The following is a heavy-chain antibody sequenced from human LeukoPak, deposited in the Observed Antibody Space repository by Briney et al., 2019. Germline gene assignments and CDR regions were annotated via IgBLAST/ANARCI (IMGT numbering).Heavy chain of an antibody. CDR3: VRGGNFNFWSGYDA. D-gene: IGHD3-3*01. Sequence: GASVKVSCKASGYLFTGYYMHWVRQAPGQGLEWMGWINPTTGDTNYAQKFQGRLNMTRDTSITTAYMDLSSLRSDDTAVYYCVRGGNFNFWSGYDAWGQGALVTFSS. V-gene: IGHV1-2*02. J-gene: IGHJ5*02. CDR2: INPTTGDT. CDR1: GYLFTGYY.